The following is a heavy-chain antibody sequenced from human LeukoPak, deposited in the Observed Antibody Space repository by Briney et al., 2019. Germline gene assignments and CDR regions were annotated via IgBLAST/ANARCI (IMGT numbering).Heavy chain of an antibody. Sequence: GGSLRLSCAASGFTFSSYAMHWVRQAPGKGLEWVAVISYDGSNKYYADSVKGRFIISRDNSKNTLYLQMNSLRAEDTAVYYCARDSRYCSGGSCYPDYYFDYWGQGTLVTVSS. V-gene: IGHV3-30-3*01. J-gene: IGHJ4*02. CDR1: GFTFSSYA. CDR3: ARDSRYCSGGSCYPDYYFDY. D-gene: IGHD2-15*01. CDR2: ISYDGSNK.